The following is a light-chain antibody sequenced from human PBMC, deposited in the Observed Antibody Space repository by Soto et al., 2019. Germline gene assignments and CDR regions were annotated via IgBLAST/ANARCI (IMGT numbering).Light chain of an antibody. J-gene: IGKJ5*01. V-gene: IGKV1-39*01. CDR1: QSIGKH. CDR3: QQGYTSAIT. Sequence: DIQMTQSPSSLSASVGDRVTITCRASQSIGKHLNWYQQKPGKAPKFLIYAASNLQSGAPSRFSGSGSGTDFTLTVNSLQPEDFATYYCQQGYTSAITFGQGTRLEIK. CDR2: AAS.